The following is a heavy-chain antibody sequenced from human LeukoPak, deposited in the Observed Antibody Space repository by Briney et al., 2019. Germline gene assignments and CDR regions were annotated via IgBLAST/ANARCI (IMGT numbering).Heavy chain of an antibody. CDR1: GYTFTSYG. D-gene: IGHD2-15*01. CDR3: ARDRRTARAAGSWFDP. J-gene: IGHJ5*02. CDR2: VSAYNGNT. Sequence: ASVKVSCKASGYTFTSYGISWVRQAPGHGLEWMGWVSAYNGNTNYAQKLQGRVTMTTDTSTSTAYMELRSLRSDDTSVYYCARDRRTARAAGSWFDPWGQGTLVTVSS. V-gene: IGHV1-18*01.